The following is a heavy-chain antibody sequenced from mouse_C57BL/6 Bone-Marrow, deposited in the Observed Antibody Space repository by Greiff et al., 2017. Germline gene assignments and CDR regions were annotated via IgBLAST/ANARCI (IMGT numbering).Heavy chain of an antibody. CDR3: AKPWFAY. CDR1: GFTFSSYG. Sequence: EVKLVESGGDLVKPGGSLKLSCAASGFTFSSYGMSWVRQTPDKRLEWVATISSGGSYTYYPDSVKGRFTIYRDNAKNTLYLQMSSLKSEDTAMYYCAKPWFAYWGQGTLVTVSA. V-gene: IGHV5-6*01. J-gene: IGHJ3*01. CDR2: ISSGGSYT.